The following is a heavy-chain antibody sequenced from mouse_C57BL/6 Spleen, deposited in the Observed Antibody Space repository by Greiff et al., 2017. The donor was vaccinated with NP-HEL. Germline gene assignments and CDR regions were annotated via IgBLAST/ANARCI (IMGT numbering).Heavy chain of an antibody. CDR2: IDPETGGT. D-gene: IGHD2-1*01. J-gene: IGHJ2*01. CDR1: GYTFTDYE. CDR3: TRGLGGNYY. V-gene: IGHV1-15*01. Sequence: QVQLQQPGAELVRPGASVTLSCKASGYTFTDYEMHWVKQTPVHGLEWIGAIDPETGGTAYNQKFTGKAILTADKSSLTAYMELRSLTSEDSAVYYCTRGLGGNYYWGQGTTLTVSS.